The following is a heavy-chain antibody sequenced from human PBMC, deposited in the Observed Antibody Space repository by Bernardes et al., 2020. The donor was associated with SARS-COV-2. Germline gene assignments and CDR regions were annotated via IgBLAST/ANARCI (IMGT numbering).Heavy chain of an antibody. CDR2: IYTSGST. CDR1: GGSISSGSYY. D-gene: IGHD3-10*01. Sequence: SETLSLTCTVSGGSISSGSYYWSWIRQPAGKGLEWIGRIYTSGSTNYNPSLKSRVTISVDTSKNQFSLKLSSVTAADTAVYYCASGGYYYGSGGEMNYWGQGTLVTVSS. V-gene: IGHV4-61*02. J-gene: IGHJ4*02. CDR3: ASGGYYYGSGGEMNY.